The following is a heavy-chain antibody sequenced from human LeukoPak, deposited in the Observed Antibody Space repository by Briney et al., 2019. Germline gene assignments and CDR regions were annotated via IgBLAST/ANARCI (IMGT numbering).Heavy chain of an antibody. CDR3: SRGDDYGDYVRD. V-gene: IGHV3-74*01. CDR1: GFTFSSDW. J-gene: IGHJ4*02. Sequence: GGSLRLSCAASGFTFSSDWMHWVRQAQGKGLVWVSRINSDGSSTSYTDSVKGRFTISRDNAKNTLYLEMNSLRAEDTAVYYCSRGDDYGDYVRDWGQGTLVTVSS. D-gene: IGHD4-17*01. CDR2: INSDGSST.